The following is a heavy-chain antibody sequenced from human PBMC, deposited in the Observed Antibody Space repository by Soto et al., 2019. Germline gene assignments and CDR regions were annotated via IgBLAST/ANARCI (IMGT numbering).Heavy chain of an antibody. D-gene: IGHD2-21*01. CDR1: GFTFSSYG. J-gene: IGHJ4*01. V-gene: IGHV3-33*06. CDR2: IWYDGSNK. Sequence: GGSLRLSCAASGFTFSSYGMHWVRQAPGKGLEWVAVIWYDGSNKYYADSVKGRFTISRDNSKNTLYLQMNSLRAEDTAVYYCGKEKRVAKLEFRGQGTLVTVSS. CDR3: GKEKRVAKLEF.